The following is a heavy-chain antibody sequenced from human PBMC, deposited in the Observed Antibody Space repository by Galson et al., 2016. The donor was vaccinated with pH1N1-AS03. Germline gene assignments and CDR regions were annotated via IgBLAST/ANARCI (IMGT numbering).Heavy chain of an antibody. D-gene: IGHD2-15*01. J-gene: IGHJ4*02. Sequence: SVKVSCKASGYPFSNYGFSWVRQAPGQGLDWMGWISAYSGDTNYAQKFQGRVTMTTDTSTSTAYMELRSLRSDDTAIYYCARGYCNGGSCYDGVDYFDYWGQGTLVTVSS. CDR3: ARGYCNGGSCYDGVDYFDY. CDR2: ISAYSGDT. V-gene: IGHV1-18*04. CDR1: GYPFSNYG.